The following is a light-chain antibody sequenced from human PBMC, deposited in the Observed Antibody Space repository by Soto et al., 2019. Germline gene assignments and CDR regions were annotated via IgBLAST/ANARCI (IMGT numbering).Light chain of an antibody. J-gene: IGKJ3*01. CDR3: QQGNSFPFT. CDR2: AAS. V-gene: IGKV1D-12*01. CDR1: QGISNW. Sequence: DLQMTQSPSSVSASVGDRVSITCRASQGISNWLAWYQQKPGRAPKLLIYAASSLQSGVSSRFSGSGSGTDLTLTISSLQPEDFATYYCQQGNSFPFTFGPGTKVDIK.